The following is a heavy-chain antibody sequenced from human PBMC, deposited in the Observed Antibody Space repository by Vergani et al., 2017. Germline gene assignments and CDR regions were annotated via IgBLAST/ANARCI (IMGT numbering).Heavy chain of an antibody. J-gene: IGHJ4*02. D-gene: IGHD2-15*01. Sequence: QVQLVQSGAEVKKPGASVKVSCKASGYTFTSYAMHWVRQAPGQRLEWMGWINAGNGNTKYSQKFQGRVTITRDTSASTAYMELSSLRSEDTAVYYCAKEGGGYCSGGTCYHEYWGQGTLVIVSS. V-gene: IGHV1-3*01. CDR2: INAGNGNT. CDR1: GYTFTSYA. CDR3: AKEGGGYCSGGTCYHEY.